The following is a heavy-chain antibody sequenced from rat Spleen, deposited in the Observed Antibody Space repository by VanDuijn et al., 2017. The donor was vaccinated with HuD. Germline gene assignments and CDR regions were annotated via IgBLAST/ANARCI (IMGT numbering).Heavy chain of an antibody. J-gene: IGHJ2*01. CDR1: GFTFDDYH. CDR2: INYDGSST. Sequence: EVQLVESGGGLVQPGRSLKLSCAASGFTFDDYHMAWVRQAPTKGLEWVASINYDGSSTYYRDSVKGRFTLSRDNAESSLYLQMDSLRSEDTATYYCAREAGIPFHYFDYWGRGVMVTVSS. D-gene: IGHD1-4*01. CDR3: AREAGIPFHYFDY. V-gene: IGHV5-20*01.